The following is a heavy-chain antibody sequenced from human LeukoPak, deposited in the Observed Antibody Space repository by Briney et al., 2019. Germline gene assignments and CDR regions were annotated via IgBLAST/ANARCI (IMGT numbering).Heavy chain of an antibody. Sequence: ASVKVSCKASGYTFTGYYMHWVRQAPGQGLEWMGRIIPIFGTANYAQKFQGRVTITTDESTSTAYMELSSLRSEDTAVYYCARSGGYYDSSGYPAEYFQHWGQGTLVTVSS. D-gene: IGHD3-22*01. J-gene: IGHJ1*01. CDR1: GYTFTGYY. CDR3: ARSGGYYDSSGYPAEYFQH. V-gene: IGHV1-69*05. CDR2: IIPIFGTA.